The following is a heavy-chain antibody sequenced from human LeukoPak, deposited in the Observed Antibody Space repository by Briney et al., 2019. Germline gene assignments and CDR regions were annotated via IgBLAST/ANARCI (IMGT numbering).Heavy chain of an antibody. V-gene: IGHV3-23*01. D-gene: IGHD6-19*01. CDR1: GFTFSSYA. CDR3: AKRSVVAVAGYYYYYMDV. CDR2: ISGSGGST. Sequence: PGGSLRLSCAASGFTFSSYAMSWVRQAPGKGLEWVSAISGSGGSTYYADSVKGRFTISRDNSKNTLYLQMNSLRAEDTAVYYCAKRSVVAVAGYYYYYMDVWGKGTTVTVSS. J-gene: IGHJ6*03.